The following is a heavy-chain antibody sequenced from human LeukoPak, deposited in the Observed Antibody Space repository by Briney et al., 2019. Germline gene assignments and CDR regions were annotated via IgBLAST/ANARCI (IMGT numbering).Heavy chain of an antibody. J-gene: IGHJ5*02. Sequence: GGSLKISCQGSGYNFTRYWLAWVRQKRGKGMEWMGIIYPGHSDTRYSPSFQGQVTISADKSLSTAYLQWSSLKASDTATYYCARQAVAGTKFDPWGQGTLVTVSS. CDR1: GYNFTRYW. CDR2: IYPGHSDT. D-gene: IGHD6-19*01. CDR3: ARQAVAGTKFDP. V-gene: IGHV5-51*01.